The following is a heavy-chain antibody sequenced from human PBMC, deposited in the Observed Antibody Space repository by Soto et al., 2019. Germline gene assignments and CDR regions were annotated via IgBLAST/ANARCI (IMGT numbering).Heavy chain of an antibody. CDR2: IYHSGST. Sequence: QLQLQESGSGLVKPSQTLSLTCAVSGGSISSGGYSWSWIRQPPGKGLEWIGYIYHSGSTYYNPPLKSRVTISVGRSKTQFSLRLSSVPAADTAVYSCAAGGGLPRYYWGQGTLVTVSS. D-gene: IGHD5-12*01. CDR1: GGSISSGGYS. J-gene: IGHJ4*02. V-gene: IGHV4-30-2*01. CDR3: AAGGGLPRYY.